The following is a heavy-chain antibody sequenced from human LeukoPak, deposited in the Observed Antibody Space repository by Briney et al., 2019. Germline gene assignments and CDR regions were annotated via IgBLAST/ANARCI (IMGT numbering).Heavy chain of an antibody. Sequence: VGTLRLSCSVSGFTLIQYAIDWGCQGPGEGQEYVLTISHDGGNTNSADPVKGRLTVYRNNSKNTLYLQMSSLRPDDTAVYYCLKAPGSWYGYFDYWGQGTLVTVSS. CDR3: LKAPGSWYGYFDY. CDR1: GFTLIQYA. D-gene: IGHD6-13*01. CDR2: ISHDGGNT. J-gene: IGHJ4*02. V-gene: IGHV3-64D*06.